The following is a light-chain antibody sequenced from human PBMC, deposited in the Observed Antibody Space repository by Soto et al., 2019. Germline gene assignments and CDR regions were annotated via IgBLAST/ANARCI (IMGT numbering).Light chain of an antibody. CDR2: LSSDGSH. J-gene: IGLJ2*01. CDR3: QTWGTGIVV. V-gene: IGLV4-69*01. CDR1: SGHSSYA. Sequence: QLVLTQSPSASASLGASVKLTCTLSSGHSSYAIAWHQQQPEKGPRYLMTLSSDGSHSKGDGFPDRFSGSSSGTERYLSISSLQSEDEADYYCQTWGTGIVVFGGGTKVTVL.